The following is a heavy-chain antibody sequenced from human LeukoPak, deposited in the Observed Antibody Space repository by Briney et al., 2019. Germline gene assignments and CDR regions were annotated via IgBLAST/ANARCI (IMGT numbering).Heavy chain of an antibody. CDR3: ASDTVTSWTQHGY. CDR1: GFTFSSSW. Sequence: GSLRLSCAASGFTFSSSWMHWVRQAPGKGLVWVSRINSDGSGISYSDSVKGRFTVSRDNAKNTLFLQMNSLRAEDTAVYYCASDTVTSWTQHGYWGQGTLVTVSS. D-gene: IGHD2-2*01. CDR2: INSDGSGI. V-gene: IGHV3-74*01. J-gene: IGHJ4*02.